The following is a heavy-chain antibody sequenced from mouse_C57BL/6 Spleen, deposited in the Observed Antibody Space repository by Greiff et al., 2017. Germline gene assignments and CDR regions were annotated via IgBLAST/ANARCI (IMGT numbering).Heavy chain of an antibody. D-gene: IGHD2-4*01. CDR3: ATGRLRLYFDY. V-gene: IGHV1-64*01. J-gene: IGHJ2*01. Sequence: VQLQQPGAELVKPGASVKLSCKASGYTFTSYWMHWVKQRPGQGLEWIGMIHPNSGSTNYNEKFKSKATLTVDKSSSTAYMQLSSLPSEDSAVYYCATGRLRLYFDYWGQGITLTVSS. CDR2: IHPNSGST. CDR1: GYTFTSYW.